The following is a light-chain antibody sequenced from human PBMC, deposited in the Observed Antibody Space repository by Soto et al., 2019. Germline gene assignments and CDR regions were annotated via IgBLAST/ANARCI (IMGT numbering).Light chain of an antibody. J-gene: IGKJ4*01. Sequence: EIVLTQSPGTLSLSPGERATLSCRASQSVSSSFLAWYQQKHGQAPRLLIYGASSRATGIPDRFSGSGSGTDFNLTISRLEPEDVAVYYCQQYGSSPLTFGGGTKVEIK. CDR3: QQYGSSPLT. CDR2: GAS. CDR1: QSVSSSF. V-gene: IGKV3-20*01.